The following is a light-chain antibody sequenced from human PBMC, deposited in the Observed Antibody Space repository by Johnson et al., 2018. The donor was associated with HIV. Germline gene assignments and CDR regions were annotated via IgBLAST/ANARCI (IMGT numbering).Light chain of an antibody. CDR2: EHN. CDR3: VTWDSSLSAGV. Sequence: QPVLTQPPSVSAAPGQKVTISCSGSSSIIRNNYVSWYQQLPGTAPKLLIYEHNKRHSGIPDRFSGSKSGTSATLGLTGLQTGDEADYYCVTWDSSLSAGVFGTGTKVTVL. J-gene: IGLJ1*01. CDR1: SSIIRNNY. V-gene: IGLV1-51*02.